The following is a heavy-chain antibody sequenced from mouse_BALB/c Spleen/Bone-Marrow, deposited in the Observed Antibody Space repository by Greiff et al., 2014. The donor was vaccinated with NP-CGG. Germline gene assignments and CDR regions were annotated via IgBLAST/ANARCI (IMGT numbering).Heavy chain of an antibody. CDR2: IYPGNSDT. D-gene: IGHD2-14*01. V-gene: IGHV1-5*01. Sequence: VQLKESGTVLARPGGSVKMSCQASGYTFTSYWMHWGKQRPGQGLGWIGAIYPGNSDTSYNQKFKGKAKLTAVTSTSTAYMELSSLTNEDSAVYYCTRYYYRFSAWFAYWGQGTLVTVSA. J-gene: IGHJ3*01. CDR1: GYTFTSYW. CDR3: TRYYYRFSAWFAY.